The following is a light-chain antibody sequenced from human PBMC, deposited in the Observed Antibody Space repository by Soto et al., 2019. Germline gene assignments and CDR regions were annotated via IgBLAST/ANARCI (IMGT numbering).Light chain of an antibody. CDR1: SSNIGAGCE. CDR2: GNT. Sequence: QSFLTQPPSVSGAPGQRVTISCAGCSSNIGAGCEVHWYQHLPGKAPKLLIYGNTNRPSGVPDRFSGSKSGTSASLAITGLQAEDEADYYCQSYDSSLSASYVFGGGTKVTVL. CDR3: QSYDSSLSASYV. V-gene: IGLV1-40*01. J-gene: IGLJ1*01.